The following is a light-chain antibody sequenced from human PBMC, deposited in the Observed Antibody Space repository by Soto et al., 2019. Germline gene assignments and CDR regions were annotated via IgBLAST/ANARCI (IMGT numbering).Light chain of an antibody. CDR2: EVN. CDR1: SSDVGAYNY. V-gene: IGLV2-8*01. J-gene: IGLJ2*01. CDR3: SSYAGSNILI. Sequence: QSALTQPPSASGSPGQPITISCTGTSSDVGAYNYVSWYQQLPGKAPKLIIHEVNKRPSGVPDRFSGSKSGNTASLTVTGLQAEDEADYYCSSYAGSNILIFGEGTKLTVL.